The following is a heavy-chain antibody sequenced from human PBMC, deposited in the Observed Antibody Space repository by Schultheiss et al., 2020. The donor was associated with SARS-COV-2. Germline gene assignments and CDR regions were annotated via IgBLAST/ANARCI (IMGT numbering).Heavy chain of an antibody. J-gene: IGHJ4*02. Sequence: GGSLRLSCAASGFTFSSYGMSWVRQAPGKGLEWVSAISGSGGSTFYADSVKGRFTISRDNSKNTLYLQMNSLRAEDTAVYYCAKGRRGYSYGYDYWGQGSLVTVSS. CDR2: ISGSGGST. CDR1: GFTFSSYG. D-gene: IGHD5-18*01. V-gene: IGHV3-23*01. CDR3: AKGRRGYSYGYDY.